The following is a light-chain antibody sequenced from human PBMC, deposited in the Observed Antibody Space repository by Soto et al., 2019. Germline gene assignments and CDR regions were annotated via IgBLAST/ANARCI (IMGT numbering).Light chain of an antibody. CDR3: QSYYNSLSSSGV. V-gene: IGLV1-40*01. J-gene: IGLJ3*02. Sequence: QSVLTQPASVSGAPGQRVTISCTGSTSNIGAGYEVHWYQQLPGTAPKLLVSGHNIRPSGVPDRFSGFKSGASASLVITGFRAEDEADYYCQSYYNSLSSSGVFGGRTKLTLL. CDR1: TSNIGAGYE. CDR2: GHN.